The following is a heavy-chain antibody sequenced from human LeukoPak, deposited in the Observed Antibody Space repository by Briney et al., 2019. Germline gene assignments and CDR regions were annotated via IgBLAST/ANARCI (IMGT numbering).Heavy chain of an antibody. V-gene: IGHV1-2*02. CDR2: INPNSGGT. J-gene: IGHJ4*02. D-gene: IGHD1-26*01. CDR1: GYTLTGYY. Sequence: ASVKVSCKASGYTLTGYYIHWVRQAPGQGLEWMGRINPNSGGTDYAQKFQGRVTVTRDTSISTAYMELRSLTSDDTAVFYCARGEKVGASTYWGQGTLVTVSS. CDR3: ARGEKVGASTY.